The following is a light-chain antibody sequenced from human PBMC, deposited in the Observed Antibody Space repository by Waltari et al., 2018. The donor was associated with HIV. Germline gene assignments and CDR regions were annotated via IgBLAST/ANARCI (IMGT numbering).Light chain of an antibody. Sequence: QSALTQPASVPGSPGPSITISCTAPSRHVGTYNLVSCDQQHPGKAPKLSIYEFSQRPSGVSNRFCGSKSGNTASLTISGLQAEDEADYYCCSYVGWSTILYVFGTGTKVTVL. CDR2: EFS. J-gene: IGLJ1*01. V-gene: IGLV2-23*02. CDR3: CSYVGWSTILYV. CDR1: SRHVGTYNL.